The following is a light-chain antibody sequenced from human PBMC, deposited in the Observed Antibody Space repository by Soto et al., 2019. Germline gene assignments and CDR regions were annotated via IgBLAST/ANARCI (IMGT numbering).Light chain of an antibody. CDR2: DVT. CDR3: SSYSSRTTNVV. J-gene: IGLJ2*01. V-gene: IGLV2-14*03. Sequence: QSALTQPASVSGSPGRSVTISCTGTSSDVGDFNYVSWYQHLPGRAPKLIIYDVTNRPSGISYRFSASKSGRTASLTISGLQAEDEAEYHCSSYSSRTTNVVFGGGTKVTVL. CDR1: SSDVGDFNY.